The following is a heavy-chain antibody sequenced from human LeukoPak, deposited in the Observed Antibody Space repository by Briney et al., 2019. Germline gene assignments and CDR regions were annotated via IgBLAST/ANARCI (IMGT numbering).Heavy chain of an antibody. CDR3: AKGRHRPEYFQH. CDR1: GFTFSSYA. V-gene: IGHV3-23*01. CDR2: ISGSGGST. J-gene: IGHJ1*01. Sequence: GGSLRLSGAASGFTFSSYAMGWVRQAPGTGLEWVSAISGSGGSTYYADSVKGRFTISRDNSKNTLYLQMNSLRAEDAAVYYCAKGRHRPEYFQHWGQGTLVTVSS.